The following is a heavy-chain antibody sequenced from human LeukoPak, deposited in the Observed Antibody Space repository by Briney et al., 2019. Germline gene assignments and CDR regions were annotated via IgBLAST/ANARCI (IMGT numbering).Heavy chain of an antibody. D-gene: IGHD2-21*02. J-gene: IGHJ3*02. V-gene: IGHV4-34*01. Sequence: SETLSLTCAVYGGSFSGYYWSWIRQPPGKGLEWIGEINNSGTTNYNPSLKSRVTISIDTSKNQFSLKLSSVTAADTAVYYCARDRRVTTLRDAIDIWGQGTMVTVSS. CDR2: INNSGTT. CDR1: GGSFSGYY. CDR3: ARDRRVTTLRDAIDI.